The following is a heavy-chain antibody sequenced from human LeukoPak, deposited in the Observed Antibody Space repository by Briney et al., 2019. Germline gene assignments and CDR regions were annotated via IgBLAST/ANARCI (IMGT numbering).Heavy chain of an antibody. D-gene: IGHD1-1*01. J-gene: IGHJ5*02. CDR1: GSIFTSYL. CDR2: IYPGDSDT. Sequence: GESPQISCTASGSIFTSYLIGRLRHIPGKSLEWMGIIYPGDSDTRYSPSFQGQVTISADKSISTAYLQCSSLKASDTAMYYCARLRGLERRWFDPWGQGTLVTVSS. CDR3: ARLRGLERRWFDP. V-gene: IGHV5-51*01.